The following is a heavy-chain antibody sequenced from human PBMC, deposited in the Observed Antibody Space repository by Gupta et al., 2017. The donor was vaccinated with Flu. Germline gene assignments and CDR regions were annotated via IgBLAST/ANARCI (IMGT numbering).Heavy chain of an antibody. V-gene: IGHV1-69*01. D-gene: IGHD2-15*01. Sequence: FAISWVRQAPGQGLEWMGGIIPIFGTAKYAQKFQGRVTITADETTSTAYMELSSLRSEDTAVFYCARRGGRYCNGGSCYWGFDYWGQGTLVTVSS. CDR2: IIPIFGTA. CDR3: ARRGGRYCNGGSCYWGFDY. CDR1: FA. J-gene: IGHJ4*02.